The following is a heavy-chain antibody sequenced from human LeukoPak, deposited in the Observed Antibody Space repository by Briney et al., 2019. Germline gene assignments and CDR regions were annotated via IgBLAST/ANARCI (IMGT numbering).Heavy chain of an antibody. CDR2: SYNSGST. CDR3: ARDRVVPAAMGLDP. Sequence: PSETLSLTCSVSGGSISGGDYYWSWIRQPPGKGLEWIGYSYNSGSTYYNPSLKSRVTISGDTSKNQFSLKLSSVTAADTAVYYCARDRVVPAAMGLDPWGQGTLVTVSS. CDR1: GGSISGGDYY. J-gene: IGHJ5*02. V-gene: IGHV4-30-4*01. D-gene: IGHD2-2*01.